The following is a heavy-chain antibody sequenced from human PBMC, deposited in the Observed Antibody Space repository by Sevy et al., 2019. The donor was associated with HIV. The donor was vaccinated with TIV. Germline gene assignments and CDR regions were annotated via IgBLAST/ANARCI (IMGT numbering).Heavy chain of an antibody. J-gene: IGHJ6*02. CDR1: GFTFSSYS. D-gene: IGHD6-19*01. CDR3: ARDRPPGRWLVPYYYGMDV. V-gene: IGHV3-48*02. CDR2: ISSSSSTI. Sequence: GWSLRLSCAASGFTFSSYSMNWVRQAPGKGLEWVSYISSSSSTIYYADSVKGRFTISRDNAKNSLYLQMNSLRDEDTAVYYCARDRPPGRWLVPYYYGMDVWGQGTTVTVSS.